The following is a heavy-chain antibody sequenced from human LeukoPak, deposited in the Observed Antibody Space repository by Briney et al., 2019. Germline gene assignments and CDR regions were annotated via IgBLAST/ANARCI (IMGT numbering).Heavy chain of an antibody. Sequence: GGSLRLSCAASGFTFSSYSMNWVRQAPGKGLEWVSYISSFSGTIYYADSVKGRFTISRDNAKNSLYLQMNSLRAEDTAVYYCARGPTYYDFWSGYYDYWGQGTLVTVSS. J-gene: IGHJ4*02. D-gene: IGHD3-3*01. CDR2: ISSFSGTI. CDR1: GFTFSSYS. V-gene: IGHV3-48*01. CDR3: ARGPTYYDFWSGYYDY.